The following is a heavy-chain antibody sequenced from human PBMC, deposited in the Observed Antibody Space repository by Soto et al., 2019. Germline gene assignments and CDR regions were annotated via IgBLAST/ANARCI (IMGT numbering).Heavy chain of an antibody. CDR1: GYTFTSYD. CDR3: ARVPDTGMVTGDYGMDV. Sequence: ASVKVSCKASGYTFTSYDINWVRQATGQGLEWMGWMNPNSGNTGYAQKFQGRVTMTRNTSMSTAYMELSSLRSEDTAVYYCARVPDTGMVTGDYGMDVWGQGTTVTVSS. D-gene: IGHD5-18*01. J-gene: IGHJ6*02. CDR2: MNPNSGNT. V-gene: IGHV1-8*01.